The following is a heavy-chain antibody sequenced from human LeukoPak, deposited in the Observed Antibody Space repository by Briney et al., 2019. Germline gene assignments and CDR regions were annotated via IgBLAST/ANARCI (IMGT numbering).Heavy chain of an antibody. CDR2: ITGNGVTA. V-gene: IGHV3-23*01. CDR1: EFTSSSPG. D-gene: IGHD1-1*01. CDR3: AKSPGYWTHDH. J-gene: IGHJ4*02. Sequence: GGSLRLSCAGSEFTSSSPGMTWVRQAPGKGLEWVSSITGNGVTAYYADSVRGRFTVSTDSSKSTLYLQMNSLRAEDTAIYYCAKSPGYWTHDHWGQGILVTVSS.